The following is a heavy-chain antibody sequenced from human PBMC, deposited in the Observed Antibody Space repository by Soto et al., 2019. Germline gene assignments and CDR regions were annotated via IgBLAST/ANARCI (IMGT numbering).Heavy chain of an antibody. CDR2: IDSAGSRI. Sequence: EVQLVESGGGFVQPGESLRLSCAASGFTFSNYWSHWVRQAPGKGMVWVSRIDSAGSRITYADFVKGRFTISRDNAKNTGYLHMNSLTAEDTAVYYCVRTSLVVVVATREDFWVQGTLVTVSS. D-gene: IGHD2-15*01. V-gene: IGHV3-74*01. CDR3: VRTSLVVVVATREDF. CDR1: GFTFSNYW. J-gene: IGHJ4*02.